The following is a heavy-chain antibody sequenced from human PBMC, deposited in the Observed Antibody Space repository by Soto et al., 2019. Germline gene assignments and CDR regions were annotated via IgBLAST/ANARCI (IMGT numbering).Heavy chain of an antibody. CDR1: GGSINSGDYH. J-gene: IGHJ6*02. CDR3: SSERDCYGISYYAMDV. V-gene: IGHV4-30-4*01. CDR2: IYYSGYT. D-gene: IGHD2-21*02. Sequence: SETLSLTCTVSGGSINSGDYHWSWVRQSPGKGLEWIGYIYYSGYTYYNPSLKSRLTMSVDMAKSQFSLSLTSVTAADAAVYFCSSERDCYGISYYAMDVWGQGTTVTVSS.